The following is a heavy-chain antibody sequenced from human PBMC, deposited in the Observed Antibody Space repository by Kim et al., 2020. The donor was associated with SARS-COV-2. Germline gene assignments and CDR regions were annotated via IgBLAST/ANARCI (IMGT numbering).Heavy chain of an antibody. CDR2: ISWNSGSI. J-gene: IGHJ4*02. Sequence: GGSLRLSCAASGFTFDDYAMHWVRQAPGKGLEWVSGISWNSGSIGYADSVKGRFTISRDNAKNSLYLQMNSLRAEDTALYYCAKAEGYSLKYYFDYWGQG. D-gene: IGHD5-18*01. CDR3: AKAEGYSLKYYFDY. CDR1: GFTFDDYA. V-gene: IGHV3-9*01.